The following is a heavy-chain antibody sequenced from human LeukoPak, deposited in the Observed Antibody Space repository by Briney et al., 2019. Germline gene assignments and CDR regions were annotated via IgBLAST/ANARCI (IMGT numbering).Heavy chain of an antibody. CDR2: ICTAGDT. D-gene: IGHD3-22*01. Sequence: GGSLRLSCAASGFTFSSYDMHWVRQAPGKGLEWVSAICTAGDTYYPGSVKGRFTISRENAKNSLYLQMNSLRAGDTAVYYCARGGYYDSSGYPNSLSDAFDIWGQGTMVTVSS. CDR3: ARGGYYDSSGYPNSLSDAFDI. CDR1: GFTFSSYD. V-gene: IGHV3-13*01. J-gene: IGHJ3*02.